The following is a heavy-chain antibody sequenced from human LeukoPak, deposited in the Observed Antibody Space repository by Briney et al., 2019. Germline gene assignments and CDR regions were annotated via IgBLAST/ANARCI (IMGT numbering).Heavy chain of an antibody. D-gene: IGHD4-17*01. CDR3: ARETNYGDYSYYFDY. Sequence: VASVKVSCKASGYTFTSYAMNWVRQAPGQGLEWMGWINTNTGNPTYAQGFTGRFVFSLDTSVSTAYLQISSLKAEDTAVYYCARETNYGDYSYYFDYWGQGTLVTVSS. CDR2: INTNTGNP. J-gene: IGHJ4*02. CDR1: GYTFTSYA. V-gene: IGHV7-4-1*02.